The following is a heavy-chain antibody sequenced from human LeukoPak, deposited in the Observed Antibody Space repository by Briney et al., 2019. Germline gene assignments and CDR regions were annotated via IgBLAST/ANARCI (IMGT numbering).Heavy chain of an antibody. J-gene: IGHJ4*02. CDR2: IRYDGSNK. D-gene: IGHD3-22*01. CDR3: AKDREYYYDSSGPIDY. Sequence: GGSLRLSCAASGFTFNNYGMHWVRQAPGKGLEWVAFIRYDGSNKYYADSVKGRFTISRDNSKNTLYLQMNSLRAEDTAVHYCAKDREYYYDSSGPIDYWGQGTLVTVSS. CDR1: GFTFNNYG. V-gene: IGHV3-30*02.